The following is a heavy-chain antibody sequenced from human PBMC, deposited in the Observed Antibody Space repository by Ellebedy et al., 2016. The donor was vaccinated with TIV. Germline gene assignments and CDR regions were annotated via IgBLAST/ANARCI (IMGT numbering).Heavy chain of an antibody. CDR3: AKDLVGAGAFDI. CDR2: VSFDGRNK. J-gene: IGHJ3*02. V-gene: IGHV3-30*04. CDR1: GFIFSNYA. Sequence: GESLKISXAASGFIFSNYAMHWVRQAPDKGLEWVALVSFDGRNKYYADSVKGRFTISRDNSKNTLYLQMNSLRAEDTAVYYCAKDLVGAGAFDIWGQGTMVTVSS. D-gene: IGHD1-26*01.